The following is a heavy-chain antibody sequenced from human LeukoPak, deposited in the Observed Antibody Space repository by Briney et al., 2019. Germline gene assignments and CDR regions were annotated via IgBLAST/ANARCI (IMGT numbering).Heavy chain of an antibody. CDR1: GFTFNSYA. CDR3: AKDQYILTGNFDY. D-gene: IGHD3-9*01. CDR2: ISGSGGST. Sequence: PGGSLRLSCAASGFTFNSYAMSWVRQAPGKGLEWVSAISGSGGSTYYADSVKGRFTISRDNSKNTLYLQMNSLRAEDTAVYYCAKDQYILTGNFDYWGQGTLVTVSS. J-gene: IGHJ4*02. V-gene: IGHV3-23*01.